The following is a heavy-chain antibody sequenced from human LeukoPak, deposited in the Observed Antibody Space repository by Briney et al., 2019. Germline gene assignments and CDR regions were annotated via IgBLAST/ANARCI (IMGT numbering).Heavy chain of an antibody. CDR2: INPNSGGT. D-gene: IGHD3-16*01. CDR3: ARSATFSYFDY. CDR1: GYTFTGDY. Sequence: ASVKVSCKACGYTFTGDYMHWVRQAPGQGLEWMGWINPNSGGTNYAQKFQGRVTMTRDTSISTAYMELSRLRSDDTAVYYCARSATFSYFDYWGQGTLVTVSS. V-gene: IGHV1-2*02. J-gene: IGHJ4*02.